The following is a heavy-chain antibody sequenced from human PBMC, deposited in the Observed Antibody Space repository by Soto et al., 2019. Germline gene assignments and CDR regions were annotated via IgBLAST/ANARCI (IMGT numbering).Heavy chain of an antibody. D-gene: IGHD4-4*01. Sequence: SETLSLTCTVSCGSISSGGYYWSWIRQHPGKGLEWIGYIYYSGSTYYNPSLKSRVTISVDTSKNQFSLKLSSVTAADTAVYYCARHSNRNYGLYFFDYWGLGALVTVSS. CDR2: IYYSGST. CDR1: CGSISSGGYY. J-gene: IGHJ4*02. CDR3: ARHSNRNYGLYFFDY. V-gene: IGHV4-31*03.